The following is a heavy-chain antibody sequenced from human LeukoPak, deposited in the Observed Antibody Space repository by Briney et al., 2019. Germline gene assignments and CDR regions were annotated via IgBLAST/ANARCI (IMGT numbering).Heavy chain of an antibody. Sequence: SDTRSLPCTVACRCINSYYWLWIRQPRGGGRVWIAYIYWIGCTNYNPSLKSRVTISVDTSKNQFSLKLSAVTAADTAVYYCARVIRGSTNWFDPWGQGTLVTVSS. D-gene: IGHD1-26*01. J-gene: IGHJ5*02. V-gene: IGHV4-59*12. CDR3: ARVIRGSTNWFDP. CDR2: IYWIGCT. CDR1: CRCINSYY.